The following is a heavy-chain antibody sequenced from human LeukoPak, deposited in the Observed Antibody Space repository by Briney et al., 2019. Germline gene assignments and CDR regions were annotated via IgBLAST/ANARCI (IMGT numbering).Heavy chain of an antibody. D-gene: IGHD3-10*01. V-gene: IGHV3-23*01. CDR2: ISGGGFAT. CDR1: GFTFNNYA. CDR3: AKDLRFGEQR. J-gene: IGHJ4*02. Sequence: GGSLRLSCAASGFTFNNYAMSWVRQAPGKGLEWVSAISGGGFATYYADSVKGRFTVSRDNSKNTPYLQMNSLRAEDTAMYYCAKDLRFGEQRGGQGTLVTVSS.